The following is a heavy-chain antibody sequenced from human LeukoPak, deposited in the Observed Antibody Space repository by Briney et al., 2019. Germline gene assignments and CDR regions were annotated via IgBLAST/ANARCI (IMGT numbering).Heavy chain of an antibody. V-gene: IGHV4-4*02. Sequence: PSGTLSLTCGVSGGSITSTNYWTWVRQPTGKGLEWIGEVNLQGSTNYNPSLMGRVAISVDMSESQFSLNLSSVTAADTAVYYCARLYCNGGSCYSDFDYWGQGTLVTVSS. CDR1: GGSITSTNY. D-gene: IGHD2-15*01. CDR3: ARLYCNGGSCYSDFDY. CDR2: VNLQGST. J-gene: IGHJ4*02.